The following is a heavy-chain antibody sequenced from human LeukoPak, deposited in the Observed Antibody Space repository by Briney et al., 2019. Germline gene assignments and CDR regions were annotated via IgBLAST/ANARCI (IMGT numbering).Heavy chain of an antibody. V-gene: IGHV4-34*01. CDR3: ARGVLAYYDSSGYFGY. CDR2: INHSGST. CDR1: GGSFSGYY. Sequence: SETLSLTCAVYGGSFSGYYWSWIRQPPGEGLEWIGEINHSGSTNYNPSLKSRVTISVDTSKNQFSLKLSSVTAADTAVYYCARGVLAYYDSSGYFGYWGQGTLVTVSS. J-gene: IGHJ4*02. D-gene: IGHD3-22*01.